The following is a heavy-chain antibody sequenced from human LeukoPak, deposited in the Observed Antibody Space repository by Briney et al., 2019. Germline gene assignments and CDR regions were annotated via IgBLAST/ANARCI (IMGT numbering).Heavy chain of an antibody. CDR3: AKMVSGFPNWFDP. J-gene: IGHJ5*02. D-gene: IGHD5-12*01. CDR2: ISGGGGSI. CDR1: GFTFSSYA. Sequence: GGSLRLSCAASGFTFSSYAMSWVRQAPGKGLEWVSGISGGGGSIHYADSVKGRFTISRDNSKNTVYLQMNSLRADDTAVYYCAKMVSGFPNWFDPWGQGTLVTVSS. V-gene: IGHV3-23*01.